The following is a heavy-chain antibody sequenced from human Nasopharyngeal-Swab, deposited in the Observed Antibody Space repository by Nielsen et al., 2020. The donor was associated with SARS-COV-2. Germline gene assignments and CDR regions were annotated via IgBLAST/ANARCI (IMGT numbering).Heavy chain of an antibody. Sequence: SETLSLTCTVSGASISTYYLSCILQSPGTGLESIGCISYSGSTNYNPSLKSRVTISVDTSKNHLSLKLSSVTAADSAVYYCAKSSRDWPPKRGALDIWGQGTVVTVSS. CDR1: GASISTYY. CDR2: ISYSGST. V-gene: IGHV4-59*01. D-gene: IGHD2-21*02. J-gene: IGHJ3*02. CDR3: AKSSRDWPPKRGALDI.